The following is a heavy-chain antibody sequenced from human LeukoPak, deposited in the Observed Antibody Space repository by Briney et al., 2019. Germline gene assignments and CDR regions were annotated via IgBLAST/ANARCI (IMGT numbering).Heavy chain of an antibody. CDR1: GFTFDDYA. V-gene: IGHV3-9*01. CDR3: AKDRTGSWLSPNFDY. Sequence: LTGRSLRLSCAASGFTFDDYAMHWVRQAPGKGLEWVSGINWNSGNIGYADSVKGRFTISRDNAQNSLYLQMNSLRAEDTALYYCAKDRTGSWLSPNFDYSGQGTLVTVSS. CDR2: INWNSGNI. J-gene: IGHJ4*02. D-gene: IGHD6-13*01.